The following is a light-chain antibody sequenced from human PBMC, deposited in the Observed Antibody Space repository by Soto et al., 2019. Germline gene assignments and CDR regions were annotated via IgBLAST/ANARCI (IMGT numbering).Light chain of an antibody. CDR1: QSVSNNY. Sequence: EIVLTQSPGTLSLSPGERATLACRASQSVSNNYLAWYQQKAGQAPRLLIYGASSRATGIPDRFSGSGSGTYFTLTISRLEPEDFAVYYCQLFGSSPRFTFGPGTKVDI. V-gene: IGKV3-20*01. CDR2: GAS. J-gene: IGKJ3*01. CDR3: QLFGSSPRFT.